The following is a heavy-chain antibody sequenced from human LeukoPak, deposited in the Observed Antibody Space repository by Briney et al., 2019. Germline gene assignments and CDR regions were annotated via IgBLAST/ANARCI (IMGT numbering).Heavy chain of an antibody. V-gene: IGHV4-34*01. CDR1: GGSFSGYY. CDR2: INHSGST. CDR3: ARQYYDILTGYPYYFDS. J-gene: IGHJ4*02. Sequence: SETLSLTCAVYGGSFSGYYWSWIRQPPGKGLEWIGEINHSGSTNYNPSLKSRITLSVDTSKNQFSLKLSSVTAADTAVYYCARQYYDILTGYPYYFDSWGQGTLVTVSS. D-gene: IGHD3-9*01.